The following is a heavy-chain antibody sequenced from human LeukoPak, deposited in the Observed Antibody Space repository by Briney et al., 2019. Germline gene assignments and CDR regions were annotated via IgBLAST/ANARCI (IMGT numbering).Heavy chain of an antibody. J-gene: IGHJ4*02. CDR2: FSRDGINT. CDR3: ATGKLDASGFDFMLPF. V-gene: IGHV3-30*10. D-gene: IGHD5-12*01. Sequence: GGSLRLSCAASGFTFSRSAMHWVRQAPGKGLEWLAVFSRDGINTYYRDSVKGRFTISRDNYRKIFYMQMNSLRIEDTAIYYCATGKLDASGFDFMLPFWGQGTLVSVSS. CDR1: GFTFSRSA.